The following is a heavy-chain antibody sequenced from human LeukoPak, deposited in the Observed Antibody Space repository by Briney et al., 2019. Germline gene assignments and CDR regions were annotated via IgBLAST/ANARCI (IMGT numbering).Heavy chain of an antibody. CDR2: ISGSGGST. J-gene: IGHJ4*02. V-gene: IGHV3-23*01. CDR1: GFTFSSYA. CDR3: AKDVGYCSSTSCYIFDY. Sequence: GGSLRLSCAASGFTFSSYAMSWVRQAPGKGLEWVSAISGSGGSTYYADSVKGRFTISRGNSKNTLYLQMNSLRAEDTAVYYCAKDVGYCSSTSCYIFDYWGQGTLVTVSS. D-gene: IGHD2-2*02.